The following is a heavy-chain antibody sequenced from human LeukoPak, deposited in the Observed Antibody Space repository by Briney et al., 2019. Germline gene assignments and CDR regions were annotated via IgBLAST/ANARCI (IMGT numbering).Heavy chain of an antibody. V-gene: IGHV1-2*02. CDR2: INCNSAGT. CDR3: ARDLTIVGGVSDPRIRGH. CDR1: GYTFTDYY. D-gene: IGHD3-3*01. Sequence: ASVKVSCKASGYTFTDYYMHWVRQAPGQGLEWMGWINCNSAGTKYPQKFQGRVSMTRDTSISTAYLELSRLRSDDTAVYYCARDLTIVGGVSDPRIRGHWGQGTLVTVSS. J-gene: IGHJ4*02.